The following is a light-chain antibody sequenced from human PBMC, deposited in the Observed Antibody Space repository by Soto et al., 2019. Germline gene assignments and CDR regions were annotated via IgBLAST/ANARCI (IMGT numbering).Light chain of an antibody. Sequence: DIVTTQPPLALLVNHPHTGHRSSTSVEGLLHSNGYTYLDWYLQKPGQSPQLLIYLSSHRASGVPERFSGSGSGTDFTLKISRVEAQDVGVYYSMQALQAPALSFGRWTKVDIK. CDR1: EGLLHSNGYTY. CDR2: LSS. J-gene: IGKJ4*01. V-gene: IGKV2-28*01. CDR3: MQALQAPALS.